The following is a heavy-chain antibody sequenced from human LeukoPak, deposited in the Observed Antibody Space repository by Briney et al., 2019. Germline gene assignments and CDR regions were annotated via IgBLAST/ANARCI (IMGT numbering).Heavy chain of an antibody. V-gene: IGHV3-33*01. CDR2: IWYDGSNK. Sequence: GRSLRLSCAASGFTFSSYGMHWVRQAPGKGLEWVAVIWYDGSNKYYADSVKGRFTISRDNSKNTLYLQINSLRAEDTTVQYCRREFRGVPAATYYCYYGMDVWGKGTTVTVSS. CDR3: RREFRGVPAATYYCYYGMDV. CDR1: GFTFSSYG. D-gene: IGHD2-2*01. J-gene: IGHJ6*04.